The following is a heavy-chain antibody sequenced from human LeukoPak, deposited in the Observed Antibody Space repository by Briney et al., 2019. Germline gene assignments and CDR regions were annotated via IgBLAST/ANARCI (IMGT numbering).Heavy chain of an antibody. J-gene: IGHJ6*02. D-gene: IGHD4-17*01. CDR1: GGTFSSYA. V-gene: IGHV1-69*13. CDR2: IIPIFGTA. CDR3: ARFGDYSSYYYGMDV. Sequence: ASVKVSCKASGGTFSSYAISWVRQAPGQGLEWMGGIIPIFGTANYAQKFQGRVTITADESTSTAYMELSSLRSEDTAVYYCARFGDYSSYYYGMDVWGQGTTVTVSS.